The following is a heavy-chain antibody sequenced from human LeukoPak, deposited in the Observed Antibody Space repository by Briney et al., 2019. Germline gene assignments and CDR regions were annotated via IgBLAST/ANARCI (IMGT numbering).Heavy chain of an antibody. V-gene: IGHV4-34*01. CDR2: INHSGST. J-gene: IGHJ6*03. CDR1: GGSFSGYY. CDR3: ARGGAVAGSQYYYYYYMDV. D-gene: IGHD6-19*01. Sequence: SETLSLTCAVYGGSFSGYYWSWIRQPPRKGLEWIGEINHSGSTNYNPSLKSRVTISVDTSKNQFSLKLSSVTAADTAVYYCARGGAVAGSQYYYYYYMDVWGKGTTVTISS.